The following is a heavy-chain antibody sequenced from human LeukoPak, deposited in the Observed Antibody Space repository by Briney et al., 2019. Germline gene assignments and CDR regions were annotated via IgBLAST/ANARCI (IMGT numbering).Heavy chain of an antibody. CDR3: ARHPLHYDSSGYYSHDAFDI. D-gene: IGHD3-22*01. Sequence: GESLKISCKGSGYSFTSYWIGWVRQMPGKGLEWMGIIYPGDSDTTYSPSFQGQVTISADKSISTAYLQWSSLKASDTAMYYCARHPLHYDSSGYYSHDAFDIWGQGTMITVSS. CDR1: GYSFTSYW. CDR2: IYPGDSDT. V-gene: IGHV5-51*01. J-gene: IGHJ3*02.